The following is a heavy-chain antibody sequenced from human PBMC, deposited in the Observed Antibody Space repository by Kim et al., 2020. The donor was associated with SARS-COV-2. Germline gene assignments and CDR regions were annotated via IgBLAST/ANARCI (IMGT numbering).Heavy chain of an antibody. CDR1: GFNFNTYS. J-gene: IGHJ6*02. V-gene: IGHV3-48*02. CDR2: ISSSSTTM. D-gene: IGHD3-10*01. CDR3: ARCPLSMTMVRGMITTTLLYCYNMDA. Sequence: GGSLRLSCAASGFNFNTYSMNWVRQAPGKGLEWVSYISSSSTTMYYADSVRGRFTISRDNAKNSLFLQMNSLRDEDTAVYYCARCPLSMTMVRGMITTTLLYCYNMDAWGQGTTVTVSS.